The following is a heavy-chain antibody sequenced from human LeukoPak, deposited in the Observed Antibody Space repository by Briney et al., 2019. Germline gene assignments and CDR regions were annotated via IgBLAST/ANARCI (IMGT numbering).Heavy chain of an antibody. CDR1: GGPISSYY. V-gene: IGHV4-59*01. Sequence: SETLSLTCTVSGGPISSYYWSWIRQPPGKGLEGIGYIYYSGSTNYNPSLKSRVTISVDTSKNQFSLKLSSVTAADTAVYYCASSSWYGGEDYWGQGTLVTVSS. CDR2: IYYSGST. D-gene: IGHD2-21*01. CDR3: ASSSWYGGEDY. J-gene: IGHJ4*02.